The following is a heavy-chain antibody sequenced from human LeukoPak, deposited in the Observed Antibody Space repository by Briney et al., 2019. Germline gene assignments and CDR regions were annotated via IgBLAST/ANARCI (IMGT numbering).Heavy chain of an antibody. D-gene: IGHD1-14*01. CDR2: ISYDGSNK. CDR1: GFTFSSYG. CDR3: AKNQFDI. Sequence: GRSLRLSCAASGFTFSSYGMHWVRQAPGKGLEWVAVISYDGSNKYYADSVKGRFTISRDNSKSTLYLQMNSLRAEDTAVYYCAKNQFDIWGQGTMVTVSS. V-gene: IGHV3-30*18. J-gene: IGHJ3*02.